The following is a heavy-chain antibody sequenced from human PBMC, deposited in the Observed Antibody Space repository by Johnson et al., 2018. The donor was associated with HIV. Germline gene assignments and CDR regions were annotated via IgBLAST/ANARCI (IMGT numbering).Heavy chain of an antibody. CDR1: GFTFDDYG. V-gene: IGHV3-20*04. J-gene: IGHJ3*02. Sequence: VQLVESGGGLVQPGGSLRLACAATGFTFDDYGMSWVRQGPGKGLEWVSGINWDSGRIGYTDSVKDRFTISRDNAKNSLYLQMNSLRAEDTAGYYCARERRSDYDYDGFDIWGQGTLVTVSS. CDR2: INWDSGRI. D-gene: IGHD5-12*01. CDR3: ARERRSDYDYDGFDI.